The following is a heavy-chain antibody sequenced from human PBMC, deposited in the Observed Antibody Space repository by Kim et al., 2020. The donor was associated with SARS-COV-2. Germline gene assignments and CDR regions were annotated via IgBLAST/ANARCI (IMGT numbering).Heavy chain of an antibody. CDR2: ISGSGGST. V-gene: IGHV3-23*01. J-gene: IGHJ5*02. Sequence: GGSLRLSCAASGFTFSSYAMSWVRQAPGKGLEWVSAISGSGGSTYYADSVKGRFTISRDNSKNTLYLQMNSLRAEDTAVYYCAEDRGIPKHSSSWYGPWGQGTLVTVSS. D-gene: IGHD6-13*01. CDR3: AEDRGIPKHSSSWYGP. CDR1: GFTFSSYA.